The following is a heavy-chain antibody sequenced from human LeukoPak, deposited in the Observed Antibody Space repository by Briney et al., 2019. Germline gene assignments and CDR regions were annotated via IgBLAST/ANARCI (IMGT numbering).Heavy chain of an antibody. CDR3: ARLIAVAGTVYFDY. V-gene: IGHV1-2*02. CDR2: INPNSGGT. J-gene: IGHJ4*02. Sequence: ASVKVSCKASGYTFSDYYMHWVRQAPGQGLEWMGWINPNSGGTNYAQKFQGRVTMTRDTSISTAYMELSRLRSDDTAVYYCARLIAVAGTVYFDYWGQGTLVTVSS. CDR1: GYTFSDYY. D-gene: IGHD6-19*01.